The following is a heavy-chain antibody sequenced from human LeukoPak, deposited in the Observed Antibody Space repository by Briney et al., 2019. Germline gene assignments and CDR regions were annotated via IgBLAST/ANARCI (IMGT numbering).Heavy chain of an antibody. Sequence: GGSLRLSCAASGFTFSSYSMNWVRQAPGKGLEWVSYISSSSSTIYYADSVKGRFTISRDNAKNSLYMQMNNLRDEDTAVYYCARDNDWAFDYWGQGTLVTVSS. CDR2: ISSSSSTI. D-gene: IGHD3-9*01. CDR1: GFTFSSYS. J-gene: IGHJ4*02. CDR3: ARDNDWAFDY. V-gene: IGHV3-48*02.